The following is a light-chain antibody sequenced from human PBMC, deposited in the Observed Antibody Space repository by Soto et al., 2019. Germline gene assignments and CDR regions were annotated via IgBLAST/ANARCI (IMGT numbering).Light chain of an antibody. J-gene: IGKJ1*01. V-gene: IGKV3-15*01. Sequence: EIVMTQSPATLSVPPGERATLPCRASQSVRGSLAWYQQKPGQAPRVLIYDASTRATGIPARFSGSGSGTEFTLTISSLQSEDFAVYYCHQYNNWPGTFGQGTKVEIK. CDR3: HQYNNWPGT. CDR1: QSVRGS. CDR2: DAS.